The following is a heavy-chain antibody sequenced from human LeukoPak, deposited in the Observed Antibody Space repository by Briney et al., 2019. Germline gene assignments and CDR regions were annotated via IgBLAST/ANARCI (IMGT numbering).Heavy chain of an antibody. V-gene: IGHV3-23*01. D-gene: IGHD2-15*01. Sequence: PGGSLRLSCAASGFTFSSYAMSWVRQAPGKGLEWVSAISGSGGSTYYADSVKGRFTISRDNSKNTLYLQMNSLRAEDTAVYYCAKGHPAALAALTPFDYWGQGTLVTVSS. CDR3: AKGHPAALAALTPFDY. CDR2: ISGSGGST. CDR1: GFTFSSYA. J-gene: IGHJ4*02.